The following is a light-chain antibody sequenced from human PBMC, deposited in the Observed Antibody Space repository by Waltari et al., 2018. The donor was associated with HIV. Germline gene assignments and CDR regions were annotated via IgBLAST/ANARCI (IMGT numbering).Light chain of an antibody. CDR1: SSKIRRNN. CDR3: ATWDDSLSAWL. V-gene: IGLV1-47*01. J-gene: IGLJ3*02. CDR2: GNH. Sequence: QPALTQPPSASATPGHSVSISCSASSSKIRRNNVYWYQPLPRTPPRLLIQGNHQRPSGVSDRFSGSKSVTSASLAISGLRYDDEAEYFCATWDDSLSAWLFGGGTKVTVL.